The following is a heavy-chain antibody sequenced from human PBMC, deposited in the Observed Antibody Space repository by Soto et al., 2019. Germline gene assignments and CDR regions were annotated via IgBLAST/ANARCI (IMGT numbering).Heavy chain of an antibody. CDR2: INAGNGNT. J-gene: IGHJ4*02. CDR1: GYTFTSYA. Sequence: ASVKVSCKASGYTFTSYAMHWVRQAPGQRLEWMGWINAGNGNTKYSQKFQGRVTITRDTSASTAYMELSSLRSEDTAVYYCARDRSVTPLFDYWGQGTLVTVSS. D-gene: IGHD4-4*01. V-gene: IGHV1-3*01. CDR3: ARDRSVTPLFDY.